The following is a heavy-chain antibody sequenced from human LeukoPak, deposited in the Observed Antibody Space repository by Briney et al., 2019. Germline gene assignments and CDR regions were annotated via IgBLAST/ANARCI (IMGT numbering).Heavy chain of an antibody. V-gene: IGHV1-2*02. D-gene: IGHD5-12*01. Sequence: GASVKVSCKASGYTFTAYYVHWVRQAPGQGLEWMGWINPKSGDTKYAQKFQGRVTMTRDTSISTAYMELRSLRSDDTAVYYCARGSRMVATSHAGDYWGQGTLVTVSS. CDR1: GYTFTAYY. CDR3: ARGSRMVATSHAGDY. J-gene: IGHJ4*02. CDR2: INPKSGDT.